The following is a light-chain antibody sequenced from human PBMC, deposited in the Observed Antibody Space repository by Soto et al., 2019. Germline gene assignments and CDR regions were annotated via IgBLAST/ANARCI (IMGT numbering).Light chain of an antibody. CDR2: DDT. Sequence: SYELTQTPSVSVAPGQTARITCGGNNIRSKSVQWYQQKPGQAPVVVVYDDTNRPSGIPERFSGSNSGNTATLTISRVEAGDEADYYCQVWDSSSDHVVFGGGTQLTVL. V-gene: IGLV3-21*02. CDR1: NIRSKS. J-gene: IGLJ3*02. CDR3: QVWDSSSDHVV.